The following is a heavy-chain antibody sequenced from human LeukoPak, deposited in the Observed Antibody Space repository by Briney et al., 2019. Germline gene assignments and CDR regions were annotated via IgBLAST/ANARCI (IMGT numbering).Heavy chain of an antibody. D-gene: IGHD1-1*01. Sequence: ASVKVSCKASGGTFSSYAISWLRQAPGQGLEWMGRIIPILGIANYAQKFQGRVTITADKSTSTAYMELSSLRSEDTAVYYCARDRLQLERWFDPWGQGTLVTVSS. CDR1: GGTFSSYA. CDR3: ARDRLQLERWFDP. J-gene: IGHJ5*02. CDR2: IIPILGIA. V-gene: IGHV1-69*04.